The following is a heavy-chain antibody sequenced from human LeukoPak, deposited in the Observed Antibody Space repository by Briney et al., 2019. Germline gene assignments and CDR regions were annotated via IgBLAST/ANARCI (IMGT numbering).Heavy chain of an antibody. J-gene: IGHJ4*02. CDR2: ISGGGGST. CDR3: AKVGESGGVWKYYFDY. CDR1: GFTFSSYA. D-gene: IGHD2-15*01. Sequence: GGSLRLSCAASGFTFSSYAMSWVRQAPGKGLEWVSGISGGGGSTYYADSVKGRSTISRDNSKNTPYLQMNSLRAEDTAVYYCAKVGESGGVWKYYFDYWGQGTLVTVSS. V-gene: IGHV3-23*01.